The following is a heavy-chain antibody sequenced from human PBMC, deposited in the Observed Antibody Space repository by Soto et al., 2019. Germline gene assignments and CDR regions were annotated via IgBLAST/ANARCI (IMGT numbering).Heavy chain of an antibody. D-gene: IGHD2-8*02. CDR2: ISVGGGAT. J-gene: IGHJ6*02. CDR1: GLTFSTYA. CDR3: AKIYDTGAYWGSDDYNFGMDV. Sequence: GSLSLSCVVPGLTFSTYAMNWVRQAPGKGLEWVSYISVGGGATYYADSVKGRFTISRDNSKNTLYLQMNSLRAEDTAVYFCAKIYDTGAYWGSDDYNFGMDVWGQGTTVTVSS. V-gene: IGHV3-23*01.